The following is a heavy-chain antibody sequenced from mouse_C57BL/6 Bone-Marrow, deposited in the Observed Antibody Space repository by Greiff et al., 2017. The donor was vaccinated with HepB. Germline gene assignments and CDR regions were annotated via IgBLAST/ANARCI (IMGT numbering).Heavy chain of an antibody. J-gene: IGHJ4*01. V-gene: IGHV1-69*01. CDR3: ARKERLLRSYAMDY. D-gene: IGHD1-1*01. CDR2: IDPSDSYT. CDR1: GYTFTSYW. Sequence: VQLQQSGAELVMPGASVKLSCKASGYTFTSYWMHWVKQRPGQGLEWIGEIDPSDSYTNYNQKFKGKSTLTVDKSSSTAYMQLSSLTSEDSAVYYCARKERLLRSYAMDYWGQGTSVTVSS.